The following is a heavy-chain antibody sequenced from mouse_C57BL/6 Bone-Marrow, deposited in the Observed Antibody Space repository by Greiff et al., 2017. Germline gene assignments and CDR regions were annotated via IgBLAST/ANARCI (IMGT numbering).Heavy chain of an antibody. V-gene: IGHV1-19*01. D-gene: IGHD1-1*02. CDR2: INPYNGGT. CDR3: ARSRGWSYYAMDY. Sequence: EVQLQQSGPVLVKPGASVKMSCKASGYTFTDYYMNWVKQSHGKSLEWIGVINPYNGGTSYNQKFKGKATLTVDKSSSTAYMELNSLTSEDSAVYYCARSRGWSYYAMDYWGQGTSVTVSS. J-gene: IGHJ4*01. CDR1: GYTFTDYY.